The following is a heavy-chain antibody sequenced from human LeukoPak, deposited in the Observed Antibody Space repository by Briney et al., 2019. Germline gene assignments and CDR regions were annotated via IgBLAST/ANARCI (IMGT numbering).Heavy chain of an antibody. D-gene: IGHD4-11*01. CDR2: INPSGGST. CDR3: ARDSGPPLTTGYYYYMDV. CDR1: GYTFTSYY. J-gene: IGHJ6*03. Sequence: ASVKVSCKASGYTFTSYYMHWVRQAPGQGLEWMGIINPSGGSTSYAQKFQGRVTMTRDMSTSTVYMELSSLRSEDTAVYYCARDSGPPLTTGYYYYMDVWGKGTTVTVSS. V-gene: IGHV1-46*01.